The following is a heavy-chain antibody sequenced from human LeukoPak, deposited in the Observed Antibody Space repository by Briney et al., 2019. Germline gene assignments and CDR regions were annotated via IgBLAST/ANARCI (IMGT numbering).Heavy chain of an antibody. CDR2: ISGSGGST. CDR3: ATFPTTVVTPDYFDY. CDR1: GFTFSSYA. Sequence: GGSLRLSCAASGFTFSSYAMSWVRQAPGKGLEWVSAISGSGGSTYYADSVKGRLTISRDNSKNTLYLQMNSLRAEDTAVYYCATFPTTVVTPDYFDYWGQGTLVTVSS. J-gene: IGHJ4*02. D-gene: IGHD4-23*01. V-gene: IGHV3-23*01.